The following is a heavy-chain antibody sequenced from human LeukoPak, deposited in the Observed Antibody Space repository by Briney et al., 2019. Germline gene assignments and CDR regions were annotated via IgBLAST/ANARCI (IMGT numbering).Heavy chain of an antibody. D-gene: IGHD3-10*02. CDR1: GFTFSDYE. CDR3: ARGALHVFDY. CDR2: ISTSGRTT. J-gene: IGHJ4*02. V-gene: IGHV3-48*03. Sequence: PGGSLRLSCAASGFTFSDYEINWVRQAPGKGLEWVSCISTSGRTTYYTDSVKGRFTISRDNAKNSLFLQMNTLTVEDTAVYYCARGALHVFDYWGQGTPVTVSS.